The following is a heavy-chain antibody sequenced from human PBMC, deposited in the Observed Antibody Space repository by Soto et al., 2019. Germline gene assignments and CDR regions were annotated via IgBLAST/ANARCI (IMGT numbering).Heavy chain of an antibody. J-gene: IGHJ4*02. CDR2: ISYDGSNK. CDR1: GFTFSSYA. D-gene: IGHD3-10*01. CDR3: ARDSTMVRGVITDY. V-gene: IGHV3-30-3*01. Sequence: GGSLRLSCAASGFTFSSYAMHWVRQAPGKGLEWVAVISYDGSNKYYADSVKGRFTISRDNSKNTLYLQMNSLRAEDTAVYYCARDSTMVRGVITDYWGQGTLVTVSS.